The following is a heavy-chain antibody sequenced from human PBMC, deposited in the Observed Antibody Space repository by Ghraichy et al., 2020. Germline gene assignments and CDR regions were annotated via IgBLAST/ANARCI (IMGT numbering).Heavy chain of an antibody. V-gene: IGHV3-11*01. Sequence: GGSLRLSCAASGFTFSDYYMSWIRQAPGKGLEWVSYISSSGSTIYYADSVKGRFTISRDNAKNSLYLQMNSLRAEDTAVYYCARDDSGSYYGDYGMDVWGQGTTVTVSS. J-gene: IGHJ6*02. CDR2: ISSSGSTI. D-gene: IGHD1-26*01. CDR3: ARDDSGSYYGDYGMDV. CDR1: GFTFSDYY.